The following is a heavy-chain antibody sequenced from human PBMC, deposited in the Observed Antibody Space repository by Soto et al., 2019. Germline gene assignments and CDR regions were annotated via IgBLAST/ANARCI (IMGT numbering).Heavy chain of an antibody. Sequence: EVQLVESGGGLVQPGGSLKLSCAASGFTFSGSAMHWVRQASGKGLEWVGHISSKPNTYATAYAASIKGRFTISRDDSKNTAYLQMNSLKTEDTAVYYCTRPGDLDTAMAYDYWGQGTLVTVSS. CDR2: ISSKPNTYAT. D-gene: IGHD5-18*01. CDR3: TRPGDLDTAMAYDY. J-gene: IGHJ4*02. CDR1: GFTFSGSA. V-gene: IGHV3-73*02.